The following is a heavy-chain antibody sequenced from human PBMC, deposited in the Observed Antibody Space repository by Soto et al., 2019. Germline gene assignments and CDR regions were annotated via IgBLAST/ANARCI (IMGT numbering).Heavy chain of an antibody. J-gene: IGHJ6*01. V-gene: IGHV3-30-3*01. CDR3: ARVPSAMVTFGYYYYGMDV. D-gene: IGHD5-18*01. Sequence: QVQLVESGGGVVQPGRSLRLSCAASGFTFRSYAMHWVRQAPGKGLEWVAVISYDGSNKYYADSVKGRFTISRDNSKNTLYLQMNSLRAEDTAVYYCARVPSAMVTFGYYYYGMDVW. CDR2: ISYDGSNK. CDR1: GFTFRSYA.